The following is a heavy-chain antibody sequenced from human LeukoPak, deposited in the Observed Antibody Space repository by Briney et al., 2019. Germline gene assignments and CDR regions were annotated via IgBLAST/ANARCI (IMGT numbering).Heavy chain of an antibody. D-gene: IGHD3-22*01. J-gene: IGHJ4*02. Sequence: GGSLRLSCAASGFTFSSYAMSWVRQAPGKGLEWVSAISGSGGSTYYADSVKGRFTISRDNSKNTLYLQMNSLRAEDTAVYYCARGTYYYDSSGPDLFDYWGQGTLVTVSS. V-gene: IGHV3-23*01. CDR2: ISGSGGST. CDR3: ARGTYYYDSSGPDLFDY. CDR1: GFTFSSYA.